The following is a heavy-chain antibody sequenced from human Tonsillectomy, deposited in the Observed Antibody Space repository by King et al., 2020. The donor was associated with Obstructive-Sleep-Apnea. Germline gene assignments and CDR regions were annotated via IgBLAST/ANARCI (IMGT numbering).Heavy chain of an antibody. V-gene: IGHV6-1*01. CDR1: GDSVSSNSAA. Sequence: VQLQQSGPGLVKPSQTLSLTCAISGDSVSSNSAAWNWIRQSPSRGLEWLGRTYYRSTWYNDYAVSVKSRISINPDTSKNQFSLQLNSVTPEDTAVYYCARGRVQPIAAAGTIGGGQEAFDYWGQGTLVTVSS. J-gene: IGHJ4*02. CDR3: ARGRVQPIAAAGTIGGGQEAFDY. CDR2: TYYRSTWYN. D-gene: IGHD6-13*01.